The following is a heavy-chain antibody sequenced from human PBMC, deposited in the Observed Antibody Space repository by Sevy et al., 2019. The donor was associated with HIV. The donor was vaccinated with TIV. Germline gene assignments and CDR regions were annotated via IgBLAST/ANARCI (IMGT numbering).Heavy chain of an antibody. V-gene: IGHV3-9*01. CDR1: GFSFDDYA. CDR2: ITWNSGSV. Sequence: GGCLRLSCAASGFSFDDYAMHWVRQRPGKGLEWVSGITWNSGSVGYADSVKGRFTISRDNAKNSLYLQMSNLRPEDTVLYYCAKDNVGYSSSWYFYFDFWGQGTLVTVSS. D-gene: IGHD6-13*01. CDR3: AKDNVGYSSSWYFYFDF. J-gene: IGHJ4*02.